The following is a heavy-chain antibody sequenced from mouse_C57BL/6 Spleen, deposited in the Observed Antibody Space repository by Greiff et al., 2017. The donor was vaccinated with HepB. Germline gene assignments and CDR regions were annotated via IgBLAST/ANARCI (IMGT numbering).Heavy chain of an antibody. Sequence: EVQLVESGGDLVKPGGSLKLSCAASGFTFSSYGMSWVRQTPDKRLEWVATISSGGSYTYYPDSVKGRFTISRDNAKNTLYLLMSSLKSEDTAMYYCARHDGYYYYWGQGTTLTVSS. V-gene: IGHV5-6*01. CDR3: ARHDGYYYY. CDR2: ISSGGSYT. CDR1: GFTFSSYG. J-gene: IGHJ2*01. D-gene: IGHD2-3*01.